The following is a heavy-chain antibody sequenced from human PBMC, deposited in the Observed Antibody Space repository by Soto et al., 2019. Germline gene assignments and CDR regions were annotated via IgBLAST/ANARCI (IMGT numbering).Heavy chain of an antibody. CDR2: ISSSSSTI. D-gene: IGHD6-13*01. CDR1: GGSISSGGYY. V-gene: IGHV3-11*04. J-gene: IGHJ4*02. Sequence: LTCTVSGGSISSGGYYWSWIRQHPGKALEWVSYISSSSSTIYYADSVKGRFTISRDNAKNSLYLQMNSLRDEDTAVYYCASGYSSSWAFDYWGQGTLVTVSS. CDR3: ASGYSSSWAFDY.